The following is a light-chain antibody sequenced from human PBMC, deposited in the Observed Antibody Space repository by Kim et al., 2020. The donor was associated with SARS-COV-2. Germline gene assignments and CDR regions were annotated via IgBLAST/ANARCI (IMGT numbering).Light chain of an antibody. CDR3: CSYAGSSTLV. V-gene: IGLV2-23*01. J-gene: IGLJ3*02. CDR1: SSDVGSYNL. CDR2: ESS. Sequence: GQSITISSTRTSSDVGSYNLVTWYQQHPGKAPKLMIYESSKRPSGVSNRFSGSKSGNTASMTISGLQAEDEADYYCCSYAGSSTLVFGGGTKLTVL.